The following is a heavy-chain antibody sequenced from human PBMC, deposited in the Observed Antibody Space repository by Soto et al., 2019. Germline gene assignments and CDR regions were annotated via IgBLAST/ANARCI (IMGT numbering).Heavy chain of an antibody. J-gene: IGHJ4*02. CDR3: ARDLYDSSGYYSDTFDY. Sequence: GGSLRLSCAASGFTFSSYAMHWVRQAPGKGLEWVAVISYDGSNKYYADSVKGRFTISRANSKNTLYLQMNSLRAEDTAVYYCARDLYDSSGYYSDTFDYWGQGTLVTVSS. CDR1: GFTFSSYA. CDR2: ISYDGSNK. V-gene: IGHV3-30-3*01. D-gene: IGHD3-22*01.